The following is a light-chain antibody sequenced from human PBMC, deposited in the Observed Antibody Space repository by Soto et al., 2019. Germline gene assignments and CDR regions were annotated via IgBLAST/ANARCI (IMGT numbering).Light chain of an antibody. Sequence: DIQMTQSPSTLSASVGDTVTITCRASQTISGWLAWYQQRPGKAPNLLIFDASTLESGAPSRFSGSGSGTTFTLTISSLQSDDFATYYCLQYNGYYRTFGQGTKVDIK. CDR1: QTISGW. J-gene: IGKJ1*01. CDR2: DAS. V-gene: IGKV1-5*01. CDR3: LQYNGYYRT.